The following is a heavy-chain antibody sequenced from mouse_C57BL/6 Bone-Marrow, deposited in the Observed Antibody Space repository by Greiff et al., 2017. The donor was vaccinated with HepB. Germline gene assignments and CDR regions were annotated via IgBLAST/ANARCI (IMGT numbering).Heavy chain of an antibody. J-gene: IGHJ3*01. V-gene: IGHV15-2*01. CDR3: ARDYYGSSYEAWFAY. CDR2: ILPSIGRT. D-gene: IGHD1-1*01. CDR1: DSEVFPIAY. Sequence: VQLQQSGSELRSPGSSVKLSCKDFDSEVFPIAYMSWVRQKPGHGFEWIGGILPSIGRTINGEKFEDKATLDADTLSNTAYLGLNSLTSEDSAIYYCARDYYGSSYEAWFAYWGQGTLVTVSA.